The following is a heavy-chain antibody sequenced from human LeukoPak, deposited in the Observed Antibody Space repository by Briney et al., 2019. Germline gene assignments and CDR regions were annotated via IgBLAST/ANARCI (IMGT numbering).Heavy chain of an antibody. CDR3: ARERSGWYVDY. Sequence: ASVKDSCKASGYTFTSYGISWVRQGPGQGLEWMGWISAYNGNTNYAQKLHGRVTMPTDTSTSTAYMELRSLRSDDTAVYYCARERSGWYVDYWGQGTLVTVSS. CDR2: ISAYNGNT. J-gene: IGHJ4*02. CDR1: GYTFTSYG. V-gene: IGHV1-18*01. D-gene: IGHD6-19*01.